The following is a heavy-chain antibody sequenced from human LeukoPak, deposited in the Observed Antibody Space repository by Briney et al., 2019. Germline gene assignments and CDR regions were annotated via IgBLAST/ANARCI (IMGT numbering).Heavy chain of an antibody. CDR1: GFTFSGYW. CDR2: ITSEGSST. CDR3: ARDTGWYFDL. D-gene: IGHD4-17*01. J-gene: IGHJ2*01. Sequence: PGGSLRLSCAASGFTFSGYWMHWVHQAPGKGLVWVSRITSEGSSTSYADSVKGRFTISRDNAKNTLYLQMISLRAEDTAVYYCARDTGWYFDLWGRGTLVTVSS. V-gene: IGHV3-74*01.